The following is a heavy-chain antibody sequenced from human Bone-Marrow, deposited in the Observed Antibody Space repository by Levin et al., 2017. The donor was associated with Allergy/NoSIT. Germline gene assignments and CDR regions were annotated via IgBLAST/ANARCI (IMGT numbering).Heavy chain of an antibody. CDR1: GFTFSSYA. V-gene: IGHV3-23*01. J-gene: IGHJ2*01. D-gene: IGHD3-3*01. Sequence: HAGGSLRLSCAASGFTFSSYAMSWVRQAPGKGLEWVSLISGTAVGTNYADSVKGRFTISRDNSKTTLYLQMNSLTAEDTAVYYCAKGDYDFWDGRLGYFDLWGRGTLVTVSS. CDR2: ISGTAVGT. CDR3: AKGDYDFWDGRLGYFDL.